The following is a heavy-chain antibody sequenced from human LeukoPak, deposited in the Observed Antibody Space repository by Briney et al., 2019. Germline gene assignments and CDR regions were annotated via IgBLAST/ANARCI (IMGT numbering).Heavy chain of an antibody. CDR2: ISGSGGST. CDR1: GFTFSSYA. D-gene: IGHD4-17*01. CDR3: AKSHLIYGDESDY. V-gene: IGHV3-23*01. J-gene: IGHJ4*02. Sequence: PGGSLRLSCAASGFTFSSYAMSWVRQAPGKGLEWVSAISGSGGSTYYADSVKGRFTISRDNSKNTLYLQMNRLRAEDTAVYYCAKSHLIYGDESDYWGQGTLVTVSS.